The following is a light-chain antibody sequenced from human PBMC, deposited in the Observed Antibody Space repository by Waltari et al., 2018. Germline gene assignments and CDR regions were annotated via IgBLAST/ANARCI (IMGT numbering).Light chain of an antibody. CDR3: RQYYSYPPVT. CDR1: QGISSY. CDR2: AAS. J-gene: IGKJ4*01. V-gene: IGKV1-8*01. Sequence: AIRMTQSPSSFSASTGDRVTITCRASQGISSYFAWYQQKPGKAPKLLIYAASTLQSGVPSKFSGSGAGTDFTLTIICLQSEDFATYYCRQYYSYPPVTFGGGTKVEIK.